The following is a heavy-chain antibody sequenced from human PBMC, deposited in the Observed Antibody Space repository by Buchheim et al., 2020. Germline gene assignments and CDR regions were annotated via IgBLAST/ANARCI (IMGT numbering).Heavy chain of an antibody. CDR3: AREKSCFEFDY. J-gene: IGHJ4*02. V-gene: IGHV3-30-3*01. D-gene: IGHD2-21*01. Sequence: QVQLVESGGGVVQPGRSLRLSCAASGFTFSSYSMHWVRQAPGKGLEWVAIISYDGSNEYYADSVKGRFTISRDNSKNTLYLQMNSLRAEDTAVYYCAREKSCFEFDYWGQGTL. CDR1: GFTFSSYS. CDR2: ISYDGSNE.